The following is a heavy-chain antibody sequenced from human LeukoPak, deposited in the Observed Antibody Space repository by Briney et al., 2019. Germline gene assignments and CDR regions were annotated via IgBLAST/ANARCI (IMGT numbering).Heavy chain of an antibody. CDR3: AKDFLGDYDILTGLRPHSLKGGDAFDI. J-gene: IGHJ3*02. V-gene: IGHV3-48*03. D-gene: IGHD3-9*01. CDR2: ISSSGSTI. Sequence: GSLRLSCAASGFTFSSYEMNWVRQAPGKGLEWVSYISSSGSTIYYADSVKGRFTISRDNAKNSLYLQMNSLRAEDTAVYYCAKDFLGDYDILTGLRPHSLKGGDAFDIWGQGTMVTVSS. CDR1: GFTFSSYE.